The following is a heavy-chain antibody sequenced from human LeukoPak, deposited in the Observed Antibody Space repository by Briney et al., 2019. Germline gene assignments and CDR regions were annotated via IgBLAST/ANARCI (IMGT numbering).Heavy chain of an antibody. CDR1: DGSVSNYY. V-gene: IGHV4-4*07. CDR2: IHISGNT. D-gene: IGHD2-2*01. CDR3: ASQLANYAMDV. Sequence: PSGTLSLTCTVSDGSVSNYYCSWIRQAAGKGLEWIGRIHISGNTIYSPSLKSRVTMSVDTSKNQFSLTLSSVTAADTAVYYCASQLANYAMDVWGQGTTVTVSS. J-gene: IGHJ6*02.